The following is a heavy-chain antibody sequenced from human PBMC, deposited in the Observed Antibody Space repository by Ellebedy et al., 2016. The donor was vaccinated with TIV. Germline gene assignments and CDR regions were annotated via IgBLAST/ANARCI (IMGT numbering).Heavy chain of an antibody. D-gene: IGHD4-17*01. J-gene: IGHJ4*02. CDR1: GFTFSSYG. CDR2: ISYDGSNK. Sequence: GESLKISXAASGFTFSSYGMHWVRQAPGKGLEWVAVISYDGSNKYYADSVKGRFTISRDNSKNTLYLQMNSLRAEDTAVYYCAKLTTVTSDYWGQGTLVTVSS. CDR3: AKLTTVTSDY. V-gene: IGHV3-30*18.